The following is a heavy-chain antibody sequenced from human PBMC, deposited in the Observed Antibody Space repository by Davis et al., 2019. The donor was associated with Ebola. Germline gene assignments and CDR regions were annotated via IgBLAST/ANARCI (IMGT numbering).Heavy chain of an antibody. J-gene: IGHJ6*02. CDR1: GGTFSSYA. Sequence: SVKVSCKASGGTFSSYAISWVRQAPGQGLKWMGGIIPIFGTANYAQKFQGRVTITADKSTSTAYMELSSLRSEDTAVYYCASVYGSGSYYPYGMDVWGQGTTVTVSS. D-gene: IGHD3-10*01. CDR3: ASVYGSGSYYPYGMDV. CDR2: IIPIFGTA. V-gene: IGHV1-69*06.